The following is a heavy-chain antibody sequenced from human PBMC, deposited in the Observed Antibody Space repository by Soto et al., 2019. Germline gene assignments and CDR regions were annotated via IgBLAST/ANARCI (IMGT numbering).Heavy chain of an antibody. Sequence: QVQLVQSGAEVKNPGSSVKVSCKASGGTFSSYAISWVRQAPGQGLECMGGIIPIFDTVNYAQKFQCRVTFTPDEFTNTAYMEPNALRSEDTAIYYCSRDEYGYFTDYNFYGMDVWGQGTTVTVSS. CDR3: SRDEYGYFTDYNFYGMDV. CDR2: IIPIFDTV. V-gene: IGHV1-69*01. D-gene: IGHD5-12*01. CDR1: GGTFSSYA. J-gene: IGHJ6*02.